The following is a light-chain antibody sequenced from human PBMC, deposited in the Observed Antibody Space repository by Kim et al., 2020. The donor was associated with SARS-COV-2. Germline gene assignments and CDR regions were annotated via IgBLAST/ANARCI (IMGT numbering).Light chain of an antibody. CDR1: QTINTW. CDR3: QHWEGYSWM. Sequence: DIQMTQSPSTLSASVGDRVTITCRASQTINTWLAWYQQKPGKAPKFLIYNTSYLESGVPSRFRGSGSGTEFTLTINSLQPDDFATYYCQHWEGYSWMFGQGTKVEIK. CDR2: NTS. V-gene: IGKV1-5*03. J-gene: IGKJ1*01.